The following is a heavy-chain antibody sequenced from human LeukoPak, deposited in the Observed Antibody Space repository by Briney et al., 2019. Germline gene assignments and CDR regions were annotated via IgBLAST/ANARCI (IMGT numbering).Heavy chain of an antibody. CDR1: GFTFSSYS. D-gene: IGHD3-10*01. V-gene: IGHV3-7*01. Sequence: PGGSLRLSCVVSGFTFSSYSMIWVRQAPGKGLQWVANMKKDGSETNYGDSVKGRFTISRDNAKNSLYLQMNSLRAEDTAVYYCGRHRSGSGTYFIDHWGQGTQVSVSS. CDR3: GRHRSGSGTYFIDH. CDR2: MKKDGSET. J-gene: IGHJ4*02.